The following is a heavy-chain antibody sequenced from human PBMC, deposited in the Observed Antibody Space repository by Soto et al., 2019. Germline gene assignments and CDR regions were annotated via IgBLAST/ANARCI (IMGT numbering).Heavy chain of an antibody. CDR3: VKSGSPLLYAFDI. CDR1: GFTFSSYA. CDR2: ISSNGGST. D-gene: IGHD1-26*01. Sequence: PGGSLRLSCSASGFTFSSYAMHWVRQAPGKGLEYVSAISSNGGSTYYADSVKGRFTISRDNPKNTLYLQMSSLRAEDTAVYYCVKSGSPLLYAFDIWGQGTMVTVSS. V-gene: IGHV3-64D*06. J-gene: IGHJ3*02.